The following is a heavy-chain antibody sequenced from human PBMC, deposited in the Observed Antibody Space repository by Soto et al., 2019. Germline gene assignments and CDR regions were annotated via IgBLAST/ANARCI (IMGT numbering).Heavy chain of an antibody. D-gene: IGHD3-16*02. J-gene: IGHJ4*02. Sequence: HPGGSLRLSCAASGFTFSSYAMSWVRQAPGKGLEWVSAISGSGGSTYYADSVKGRFTISRDNSKNTLYLQMNSLRAEDTAVYYCAKAGAPENYDYIWGSHHPNDYWGQGTLVTVSS. V-gene: IGHV3-23*01. CDR3: AKAGAPENYDYIWGSHHPNDY. CDR1: GFTFSSYA. CDR2: ISGSGGST.